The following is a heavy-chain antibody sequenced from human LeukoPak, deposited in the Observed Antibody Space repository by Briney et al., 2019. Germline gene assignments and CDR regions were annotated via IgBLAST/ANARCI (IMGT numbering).Heavy chain of an antibody. J-gene: IGHJ5*02. CDR1: GFTFSSYA. V-gene: IGHV3-48*02. D-gene: IGHD3-10*01. CDR3: AREQRFGETPAWFDP. Sequence: GGSLRLSCAASGFTFSSYAITWVRQAPGKGLEWVSYISSSSSTIYYADSVKGRFTISRDNAKNSLYLQMNSLRDEDTAVYYCAREQRFGETPAWFDPWGQGTLVTVSS. CDR2: ISSSSSTI.